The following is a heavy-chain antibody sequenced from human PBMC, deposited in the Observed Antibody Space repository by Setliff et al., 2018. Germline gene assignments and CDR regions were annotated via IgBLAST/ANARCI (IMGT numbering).Heavy chain of an antibody. Sequence: PSETLSLTCTVSGGSISNSTFYWGWIRQPPGKGLEWIGSINYYGSIFDDGTTYSTYYNPSLKSRATISTDTSKSQFSLKLSSMTAADTALYYCARNPDFLQYSFDLWGRGTLVTVSS. CDR3: ARNPDFLQYSFDL. V-gene: IGHV4-39*07. D-gene: IGHD5-12*01. CDR1: GGSISNSTFY. J-gene: IGHJ2*01. CDR2: INYYGSIFDDGTTYST.